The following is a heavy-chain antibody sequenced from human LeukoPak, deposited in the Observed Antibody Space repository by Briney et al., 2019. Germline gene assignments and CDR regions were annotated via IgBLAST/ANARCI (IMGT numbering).Heavy chain of an antibody. CDR2: IIPIFGTA. CDR1: GGTFSSYA. J-gene: IGHJ6*02. D-gene: IGHD2-21*02. Sequence: GASVKVSCKASGGTFSSYAISWVRQAPGQGLEWMGGIIPIFGTANYAQKFQGRVTITADESTSTAYMELSSLRSEDTAVYYCARDSEVSSEVAYCGGDCYIVGMDVWGQGTTVTVSS. CDR3: ARDSEVSSEVAYCGGDCYIVGMDV. V-gene: IGHV1-69*13.